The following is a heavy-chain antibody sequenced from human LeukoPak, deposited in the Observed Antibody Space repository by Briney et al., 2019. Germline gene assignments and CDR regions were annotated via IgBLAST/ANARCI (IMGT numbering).Heavy chain of an antibody. V-gene: IGHV4-61*02. CDR3: ARVFIRALYYMDV. CDR1: GGSISIGSYY. CDR2: IYTSGST. D-gene: IGHD3-3*01. J-gene: IGHJ6*03. Sequence: SQTLSLTCTVSGGSISIGSYYWSWIRQPAGKGLEWIGRIYTSGSTNYNPSLKSRVTISVDTSKNQFSLKLSSVTAADTAVYYCARVFIRALYYMDVWGKGTTVTVSS.